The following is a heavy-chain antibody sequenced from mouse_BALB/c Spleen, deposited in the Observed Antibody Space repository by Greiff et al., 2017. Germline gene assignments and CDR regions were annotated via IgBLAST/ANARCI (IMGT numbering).Heavy chain of an antibody. V-gene: IGHV3-2*02. Sequence: ESGPGLVKPSQSLSLTCTVTGYSITSDYAWNWIRQFPGNKLEWMGYISYSGSTSYNPSLKSRISITRDTSKNQFFLQLNSVTTEDTATYYCARGHDGSRYRYFDVWGEGTTVTVSS. CDR3: ARGHDGSRYRYFDV. D-gene: IGHD1-1*01. CDR2: ISYSGST. CDR1: GYSITSDYA. J-gene: IGHJ1*01.